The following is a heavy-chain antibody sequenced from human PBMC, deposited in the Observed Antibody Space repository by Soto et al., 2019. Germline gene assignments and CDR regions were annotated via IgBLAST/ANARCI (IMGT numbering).Heavy chain of an antibody. Sequence: EVQLVQSGAVVKKPGDSLKISCKVSGYSFTNFWIGWVRQMHGQGLEWMGVIFPGDSETRYSPSFEGQVTISVDKSVDAAYLHWNSLKASDTAIYFCARSYSSAWFGAEFDYWGQGTLVTVSS. D-gene: IGHD6-19*01. CDR2: IFPGDSET. CDR3: ARSYSSAWFGAEFDY. V-gene: IGHV5-51*01. J-gene: IGHJ4*02. CDR1: GYSFTNFW.